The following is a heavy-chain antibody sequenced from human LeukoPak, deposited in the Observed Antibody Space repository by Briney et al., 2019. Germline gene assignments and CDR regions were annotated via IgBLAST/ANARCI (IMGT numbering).Heavy chain of an antibody. CDR2: IHNGGDNT. CDR1: GFTLINYA. Sequence: GGSLRLSCAASGFTLINYATNWVRQAPGKGLEWVSVIHNGGDNTYYADSVKGRFTISRDNSKNSLYLQMNSLRTEDTALYYCAKGTGKLTLNWFDPWGRGTLVTVSS. J-gene: IGHJ5*02. D-gene: IGHD1-14*01. CDR3: AKGTGKLTLNWFDP. V-gene: IGHV3-43*02.